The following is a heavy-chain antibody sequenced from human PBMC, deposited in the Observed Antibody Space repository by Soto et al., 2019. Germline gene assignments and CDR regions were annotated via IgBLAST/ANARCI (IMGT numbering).Heavy chain of an antibody. J-gene: IGHJ6*02. D-gene: IGHD6-13*01. Sequence: GGSLRLSCASSIFTFSSHGMYCARQSPGKGLEWVAGISFDGSNKYYADSVKGRFTISRDNAKNTLSLQMNSLRAEDTAVYYCAKGFRSRSWETRYYYGMDVWGPGSTVIVS. V-gene: IGHV3-30*18. CDR2: ISFDGSNK. CDR1: IFTFSSHG. CDR3: AKGFRSRSWETRYYYGMDV.